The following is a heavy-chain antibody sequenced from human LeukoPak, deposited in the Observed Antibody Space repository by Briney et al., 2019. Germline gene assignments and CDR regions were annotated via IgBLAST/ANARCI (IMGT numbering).Heavy chain of an antibody. D-gene: IGHD6-19*01. V-gene: IGHV4-34*01. CDR1: GGSFSGYY. J-gene: IGHJ4*02. CDR2: INHSGST. CDR3: ARRAVAGGHDY. Sequence: PSETLSLTCAVYGGSFSGYYWSWIRQPPGKGLEWIGEINHSGSTNYNPSLKSRVTISVDTSKNQFSLKLSSVTAADTAVYYCARRAVAGGHDYWGQGTLVTVSS.